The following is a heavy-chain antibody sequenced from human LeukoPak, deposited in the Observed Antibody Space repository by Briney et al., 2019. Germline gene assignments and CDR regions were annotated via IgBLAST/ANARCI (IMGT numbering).Heavy chain of an antibody. CDR2: ISGGGSTT. CDR3: AKEGKRELFGPDAFDI. Sequence: PGGSLRLSCAASGFTFSNYAMSWVRQAPGQGLEWVSTISGGGSTTYLADSVRGRYTISRDNSKNTLYLQMNSLRAEDTAVYYCAKEGKRELFGPDAFDIWGQGTMVTVSS. V-gene: IGHV3-23*01. D-gene: IGHD1-26*01. CDR1: GFTFSNYA. J-gene: IGHJ3*02.